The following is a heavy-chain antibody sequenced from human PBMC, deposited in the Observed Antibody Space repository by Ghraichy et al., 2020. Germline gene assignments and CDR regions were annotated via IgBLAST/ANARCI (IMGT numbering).Heavy chain of an antibody. CDR2: IKSETSGGTI. V-gene: IGHV3-15*01. CDR1: GFAFSNSC. Sequence: LSLTCAASGFAFSNSCMSWVRQAPGKGLEWVARIKSETSGGTIEYAAPVQHRFTISRDDSKNTLYLQMNSLKTEDTAVYYCTTNLAYWGRGTLVTVSS. CDR3: TTNLAY. J-gene: IGHJ4*02. D-gene: IGHD1-14*01.